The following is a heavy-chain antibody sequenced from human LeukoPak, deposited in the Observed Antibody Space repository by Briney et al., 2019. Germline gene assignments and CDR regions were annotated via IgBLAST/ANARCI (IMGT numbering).Heavy chain of an antibody. D-gene: IGHD6-13*01. CDR3: AREYKGYSSSWYIDY. V-gene: IGHV3-30*03. CDR1: GFTFSSYG. Sequence: GGSLRLSCAASGFTFSSYGMHWVRQAPGKGLEWVAVISYDGSNKYYADSVKGRFTISRDNSKNTLYLQMNSLRAEDTAVYYCAREYKGYSSSWYIDYWGQGTLVTVSS. J-gene: IGHJ4*02. CDR2: ISYDGSNK.